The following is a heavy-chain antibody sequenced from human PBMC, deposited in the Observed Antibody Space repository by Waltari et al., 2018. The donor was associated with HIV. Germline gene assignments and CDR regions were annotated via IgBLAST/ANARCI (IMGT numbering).Heavy chain of an antibody. D-gene: IGHD2-21*02. CDR1: GFTVSSNY. Sequence: EVQLVDTGGGLVQHAGSLRHSYAASGFTVSSNYMSWVRQVPGKGLEWVSVIYSGGSTYYADSVKGRFTISRDNSKNTLYLQMNSLRAEDTAVYYCASIAYCGGDCYPRGMDVWGQGTTVTVSS. V-gene: IGHV3-66*01. CDR3: ASIAYCGGDCYPRGMDV. CDR2: IYSGGST. J-gene: IGHJ6*02.